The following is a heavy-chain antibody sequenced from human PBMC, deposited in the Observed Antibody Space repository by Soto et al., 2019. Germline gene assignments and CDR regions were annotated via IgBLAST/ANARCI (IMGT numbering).Heavy chain of an antibody. CDR1: GFSFSAYN. CDR3: VRSPKIGVGGAF. J-gene: IGHJ1*01. CDR2: IKVGSSRI. D-gene: IGHD3-16*01. V-gene: IGHV3-21*01. Sequence: GGSLRPSCIGSGFSFSAYNMNWVRQAPGKGLEWVSSIKVGSSRIYQPDSMKGRFTISRDDARNSVYLQINSLRAEDTALYFCVRSPKIGVGGAFWGRGTKVTVSS.